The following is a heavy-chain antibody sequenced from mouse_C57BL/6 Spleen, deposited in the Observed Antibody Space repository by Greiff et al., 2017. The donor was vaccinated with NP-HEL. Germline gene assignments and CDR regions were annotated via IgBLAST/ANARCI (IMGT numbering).Heavy chain of an antibody. CDR2: ISDGGSYT. CDR3: ARVLFITTVEDWFAY. D-gene: IGHD1-1*01. CDR1: GFTFSSYA. J-gene: IGHJ3*01. Sequence: VQLKESGGGLVKPGGSLKLSCAASGFTFSSYAMSWVRQTPEKRLEWVATISDGGSYTYYPDNVKGRFTISRDNAKNNLYLQMSHLKSEDTAMYYCARVLFITTVEDWFAYWGQGTLVTVSA. V-gene: IGHV5-4*01.